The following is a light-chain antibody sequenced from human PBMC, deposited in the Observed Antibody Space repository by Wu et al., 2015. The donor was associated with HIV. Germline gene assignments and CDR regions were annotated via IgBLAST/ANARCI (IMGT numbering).Light chain of an antibody. V-gene: IGKV3-20*01. J-gene: IGKJ2*03. CDR1: QSVTSSY. Sequence: ELVLTQSPDTLSLSSGERATLSCRASQSVTSSYLGWYQQKPGQAPRLLIYGASNRATGIPDRFSGSGSGTDFTLTISRLEPEDFAVYYCQQYGNSPYSFGQGTKLQIK. CDR2: GAS. CDR3: QQYGNSPYS.